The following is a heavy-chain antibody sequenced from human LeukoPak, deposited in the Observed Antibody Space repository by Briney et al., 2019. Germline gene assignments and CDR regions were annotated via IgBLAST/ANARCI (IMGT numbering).Heavy chain of an antibody. J-gene: IGHJ4*02. CDR3: AKGQLLGYSSSWYWSD. D-gene: IGHD6-13*01. CDR2: ISYDGSNK. Sequence: GGSLRLSCAASGFTFSSYGMHWVRQAPGKGLEWVAVISYDGSNKYYADSVKGRFTISRDNSKNTLYLQMNSLRAEDTAVYYCAKGQLLGYSSSWYWSDWGQGTLVTVSS. CDR1: GFTFSSYG. V-gene: IGHV3-30*18.